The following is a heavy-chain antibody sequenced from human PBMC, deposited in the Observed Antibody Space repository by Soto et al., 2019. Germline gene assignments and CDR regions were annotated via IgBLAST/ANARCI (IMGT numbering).Heavy chain of an antibody. Sequence: EVQLVESGGGLVQPGGSLRVSCVVSGFNFKTHAMYWVRQAPGKGLEWVSGISVSGGSTDYADSVRGRFTISRDNSKVTLYLQRNSLRAEDTGVYYCTSAQSGSSLAVNYYGRDVWGQGTTATVSS. V-gene: IGHV3-23*04. D-gene: IGHD6-25*01. CDR2: ISVSGGST. CDR3: TSAQSGSSLAVNYYGRDV. J-gene: IGHJ6*02. CDR1: GFNFKTHA.